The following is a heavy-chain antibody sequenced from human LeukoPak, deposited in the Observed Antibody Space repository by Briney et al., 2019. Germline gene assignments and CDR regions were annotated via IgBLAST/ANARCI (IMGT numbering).Heavy chain of an antibody. CDR3: ARGRQVLRFLEWLPRRYYCYMDV. CDR2: MNPNSGNT. J-gene: IGHJ6*03. Sequence: ASVKVSCKASGYTFTSYDINWVRQATGQGLEWMGWMNPNSGNTGYAQKFQGRVTMTRNTSISTAYMELSSLRSEDTAVYYCARGRQVLRFLEWLPRRYYCYMDVWGKGTTVTVSS. D-gene: IGHD3-3*01. CDR1: GYTFTSYD. V-gene: IGHV1-8*01.